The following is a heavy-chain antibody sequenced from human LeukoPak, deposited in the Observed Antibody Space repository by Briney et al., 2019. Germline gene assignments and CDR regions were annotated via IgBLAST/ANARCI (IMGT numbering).Heavy chain of an antibody. CDR1: GFTFNSYA. CDR2: ISANGAKT. CDR3: AKGWSVTMVMAAPGD. V-gene: IGHV3-23*01. J-gene: IGHJ4*02. D-gene: IGHD3-10*01. Sequence: GGSLRLSCAASGFTFNSYAMSWVRQAPGKGLEWVSGISANGAKTYYADSAKGRFTISRDNSKNTQSLQMNSLRAEDTALYYCAKGWSVTMVMAAPGDWGQGALVTVSS.